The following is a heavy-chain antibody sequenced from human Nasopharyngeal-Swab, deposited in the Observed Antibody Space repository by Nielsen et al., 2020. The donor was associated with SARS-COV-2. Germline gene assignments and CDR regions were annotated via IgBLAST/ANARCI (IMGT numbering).Heavy chain of an antibody. CDR2: ISYDGSNK. J-gene: IGHJ4*02. CDR3: ARGNGSYYLYIWDN. V-gene: IGHV3-30*04. D-gene: IGHD1-26*01. CDR1: GFTFSSYA. Sequence: GGSLRLSCAASGFTFSSYAMHWVRQAPGKGLEWVALISYDGSNKYYADSVKGRFTISRDNSKNTLYLQMNSLRAEDTAVYYCARGNGSYYLYIWDNWGQGTLVTVSS.